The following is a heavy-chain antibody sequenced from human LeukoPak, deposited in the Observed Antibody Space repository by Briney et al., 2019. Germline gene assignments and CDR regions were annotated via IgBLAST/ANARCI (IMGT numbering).Heavy chain of an antibody. D-gene: IGHD5-18*01. V-gene: IGHV4-39*07. CDR2: IYYSGST. CDR3: ARDQVGYSYGGSQFDY. Sequence: SETLSLTCTVSGGSISSSSYYWGWIRQPPGKGLEWIGGIYYSGSTYYNPSLKSRVTISVDTSKNQFSLKLSSVTAADTAVYYCARDQVGYSYGGSQFDYWGQGTLVTVSS. J-gene: IGHJ4*02. CDR1: GGSISSSSYY.